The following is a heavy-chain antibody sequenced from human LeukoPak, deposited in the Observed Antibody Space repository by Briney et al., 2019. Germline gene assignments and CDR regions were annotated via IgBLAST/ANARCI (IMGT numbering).Heavy chain of an antibody. Sequence: ASVKVSCKASGYSFTGDYIHWVRQAPGQGLEWMGWINSNSGGTNYAQKFQGRVTMTRDTSISTAYMELSRLRSDDTAVYYCARGISGSYYWFDPWGQGTLVTVSS. CDR1: GYSFTGDY. CDR2: INSNSGGT. V-gene: IGHV1-2*02. CDR3: ARGISGSYYWFDP. D-gene: IGHD3-10*01. J-gene: IGHJ5*02.